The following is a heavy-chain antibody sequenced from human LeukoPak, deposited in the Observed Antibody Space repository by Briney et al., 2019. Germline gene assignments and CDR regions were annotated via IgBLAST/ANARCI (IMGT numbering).Heavy chain of an antibody. CDR3: AREGITMVRGTNYYYYYGMDV. CDR2: INPSGGST. V-gene: IGHV1-46*01. D-gene: IGHD3-10*01. J-gene: IGHJ6*04. CDR1: GYTFTSYY. Sequence: GASVKVSCKASGYTFTSYYMHWARQAPGQGLEWMGIINPSGGSTSYAQKFQGRATMTRDTSTSTVYMELSSLRSEDTAVYYCAREGITMVRGTNYYYYYGMDVWGKGTTVTVSS.